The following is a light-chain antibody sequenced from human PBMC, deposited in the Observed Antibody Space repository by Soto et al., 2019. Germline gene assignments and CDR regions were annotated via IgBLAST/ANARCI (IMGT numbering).Light chain of an antibody. CDR1: QSVLYSSNNKNY. V-gene: IGKV4-1*01. CDR2: WAS. CDR3: RQYFIPPPP. Sequence: DIVMTQSPDSLAVSLGERATINCKSSQSVLYSSNNKNYLAWYQQKPGQPPKVLIYWASTRASGVPDRFSGGGSAKDSPLTVSSLRPEDVAVFNGRQYFIPPPPFGQGTKWRSN. J-gene: IGKJ2*01.